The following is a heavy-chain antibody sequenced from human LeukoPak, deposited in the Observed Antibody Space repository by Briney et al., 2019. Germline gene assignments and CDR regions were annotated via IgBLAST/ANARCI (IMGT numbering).Heavy chain of an antibody. V-gene: IGHV3-23*01. Sequence: GGSLRLSCAASGFTFSRNGMTWVRQAPGKGLEWVSAISGSGGNTYYADSVKGRFTISRDNSKNTLYLQMNSLRAEDTAVFYCAKDRGDYVWGSYLGAFDIWGQGTMVTVSS. D-gene: IGHD3-16*01. CDR3: AKDRGDYVWGSYLGAFDI. CDR2: ISGSGGNT. J-gene: IGHJ3*02. CDR1: GFTFSRNG.